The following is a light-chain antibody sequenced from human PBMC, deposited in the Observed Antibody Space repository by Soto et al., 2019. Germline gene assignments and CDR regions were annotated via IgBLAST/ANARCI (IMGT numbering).Light chain of an antibody. Sequence: DIVMTQTPLSLSVAPGQSASISCMSSRSLLHSNGRTYLSWYVQKSGQTPQRLIHEVSVRLTGVPDRFSGSGSGADVTLKISRVETEDAGIFYCMRSVDNLTFGQGTKLEIK. CDR1: RSLLHSNGRTY. CDR3: MRSVDNLT. CDR2: EVS. V-gene: IGKV2D-29*01. J-gene: IGKJ2*01.